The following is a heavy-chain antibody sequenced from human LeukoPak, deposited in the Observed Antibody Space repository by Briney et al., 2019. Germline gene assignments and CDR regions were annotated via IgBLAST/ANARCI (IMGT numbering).Heavy chain of an antibody. CDR1: GLILNDHA. CDR2: IGWDSGRI. J-gene: IGHJ3*02. D-gene: IGHD4-17*01. CDR3: AKGTTVTTNDAFDI. V-gene: IGHV3-9*01. Sequence: GGSLRLSCVGSGLILNDHAMYWVRQVPGKGLEGVSGIGWDSGRIGYADSVKGRFTISRDNAKNALYLQMNSLRAEDTALYYCAKGTTVTTNDAFDIWGQGTMVTVSS.